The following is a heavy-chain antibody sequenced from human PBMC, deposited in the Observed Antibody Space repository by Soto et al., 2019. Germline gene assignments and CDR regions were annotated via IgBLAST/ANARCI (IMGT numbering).Heavy chain of an antibody. CDR3: ARDQARGDGYYYDSSGYYLSNWFDP. CDR2: IRSKAYGGTT. V-gene: IGHV3-49*04. Sequence: PGGSLRLSCAASGFTFSEAWMNWVRQAPGKGLEWVGFIRSKAYGGTTEYAASVKGRFTISRDDSKSIAYLQMNSLRAEDTAVYYCARDQARGDGYYYDSSGYYLSNWFDPWGQGTLVTVSS. J-gene: IGHJ5*02. CDR1: GFTFSEAW. D-gene: IGHD3-22*01.